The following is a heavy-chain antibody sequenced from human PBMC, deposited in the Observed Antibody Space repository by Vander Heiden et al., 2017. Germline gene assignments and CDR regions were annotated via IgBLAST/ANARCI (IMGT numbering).Heavy chain of an antibody. J-gene: IGHJ4*02. CDR1: GGSISSSSYY. V-gene: IGHV4-39*01. CDR2: IYYSGST. CDR3: ARRAQGGWPDY. Sequence: QLQLQESGPGLVKPSETLSLTCTVSGGSISSSSYYWGWIRQPPGKGLEWIGSIYYSGSTYYNPSLKSRVTVSADTSKNQFSLNLRSVTAADTAVYYCARRAQGGWPDYWGQGTLVTVSS. D-gene: IGHD6-19*01.